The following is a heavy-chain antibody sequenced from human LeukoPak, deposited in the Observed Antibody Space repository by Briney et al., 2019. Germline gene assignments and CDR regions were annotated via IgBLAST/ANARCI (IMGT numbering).Heavy chain of an antibody. CDR3: AREGAGSRHYDFWSGSYYYYGMDV. Sequence: PGGSLRLSCAASGFTFSSYWMSWVRQAPGKGLEWVANIKQDGSEKYYVDSVKGRFTISRDNAKNSLYLQMYSLRAEDTAVYYCAREGAGSRHYDFWSGSYYYYGMDVWGQGTTVTVSS. J-gene: IGHJ6*02. CDR1: GFTFSSYW. CDR2: IKQDGSEK. V-gene: IGHV3-7*01. D-gene: IGHD3-3*01.